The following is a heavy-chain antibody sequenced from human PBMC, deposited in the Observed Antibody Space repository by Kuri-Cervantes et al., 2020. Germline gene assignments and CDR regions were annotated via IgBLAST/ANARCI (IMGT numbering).Heavy chain of an antibody. V-gene: IGHV3-30-3*02. CDR1: GFTFSSYA. CDR2: ISYDGSNK. Sequence: GESLKISCAASGFTFSSYAMHWVRQAPGKGLEWVVVISYDGSNKYYADSVKGRFTISRDNSRNTLYLQMNSLRVEDTAIYYCAKCASSYGNDAIDLWGQGTMVTVSS. D-gene: IGHD5-18*01. CDR3: AKCASSYGNDAIDL. J-gene: IGHJ3*01.